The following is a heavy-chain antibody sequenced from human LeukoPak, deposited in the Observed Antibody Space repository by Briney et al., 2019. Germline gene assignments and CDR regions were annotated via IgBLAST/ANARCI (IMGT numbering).Heavy chain of an antibody. D-gene: IGHD3-3*01. J-gene: IGHJ3*02. Sequence: GGSLRLSCAASGFTFSSYAMSWVRQAPGKGLEWVSAISGSGRTTYYADSVKGRFTISRDNSKNTLYLQMNSLRAEDTAVYYCAKNQYVLEWLLNLGAFDIWGQGTMVTVSS. V-gene: IGHV3-23*01. CDR1: GFTFSSYA. CDR3: AKNQYVLEWLLNLGAFDI. CDR2: ISGSGRTT.